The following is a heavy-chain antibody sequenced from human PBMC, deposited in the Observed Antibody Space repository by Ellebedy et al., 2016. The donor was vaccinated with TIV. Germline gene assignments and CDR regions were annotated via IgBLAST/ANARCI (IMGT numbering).Heavy chain of an antibody. CDR2: FHYSGTT. Sequence: SETLSLXXSVSGGSINSGDYYWSWIRQSPGKGLEWIGYFHYSGTTNYNPSLKSRLSISVDTSKNQFSLNLSSVTAADTGVYYCARTSTMVRGALDYWGQGTLVTVSS. CDR1: GGSINSGDYY. J-gene: IGHJ4*02. D-gene: IGHD3-10*01. V-gene: IGHV4-61*08. CDR3: ARTSTMVRGALDY.